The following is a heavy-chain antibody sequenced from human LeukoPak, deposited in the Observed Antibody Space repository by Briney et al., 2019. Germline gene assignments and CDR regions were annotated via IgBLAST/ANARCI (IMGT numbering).Heavy chain of an antibody. CDR3: ARGLRGATHDAFDI. CDR1: GGTFSSYA. V-gene: IGHV1-69*06. CDR2: IIPIFGTA. D-gene: IGHD1-26*01. J-gene: IGHJ3*02. Sequence: GASVKVSCKASGGTFSSYAISWVRQAPGQGLEWMGGIIPIFGTANYAQKFQGRVTITADKSTSTAYMELSSLRSEDTAVYYCARGLRGATHDAFDIWGQGTMVTVSS.